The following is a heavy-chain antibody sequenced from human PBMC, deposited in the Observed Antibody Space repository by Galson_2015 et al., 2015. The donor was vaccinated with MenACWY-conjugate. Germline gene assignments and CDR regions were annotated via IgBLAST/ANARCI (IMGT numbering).Heavy chain of an antibody. D-gene: IGHD6-6*01. V-gene: IGHV3-30*01. CDR2: MSYDGSNK. J-gene: IGHJ3*02. CDR3: ARGRGRPLAHAFYI. CDR1: GFTFSSYT. Sequence: SLRLSCAASGFTFSSYTMHWVRQAPGKGLEWVAVMSYDGSNKYYADSVKGRFTISRDNSKNTLYLQMDSLRAEDTAVYYCARGRGRPLAHAFYIWGQGTMVTVSS.